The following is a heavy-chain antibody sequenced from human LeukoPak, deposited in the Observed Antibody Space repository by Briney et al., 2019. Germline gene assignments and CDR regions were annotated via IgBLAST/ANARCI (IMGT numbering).Heavy chain of an antibody. J-gene: IGHJ4*02. CDR1: GYTFTGYY. CDR2: ISAYNGNT. V-gene: IGHV1-18*04. D-gene: IGHD1-26*01. Sequence: GASVKVSCKASGYTFTGYYVHWVRQAPGQGLEWMGWISAYNGNTNYAQKLQGRVTMTTDTSTSTAYMELRSLRSDDTAVYYCARERSGSYRFDYWGQGTLVTVSS. CDR3: ARERSGSYRFDY.